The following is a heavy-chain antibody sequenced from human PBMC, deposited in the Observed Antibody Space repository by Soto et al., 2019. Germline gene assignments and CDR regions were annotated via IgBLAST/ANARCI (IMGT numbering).Heavy chain of an antibody. CDR1: GFTFTNYA. J-gene: IGHJ6*02. Sequence: EASVKVSCKASGFTFTNYAMHWVRQAPGQRLEWMGWINAGNGNTKYAQKFQGRVTMTRDTSMSTAYMELSSLRSEDTAVYYCARVVTIFGVVIMNYGMDVWGQGTTVTVS. CDR3: ARVVTIFGVVIMNYGMDV. V-gene: IGHV1-3*01. D-gene: IGHD3-3*01. CDR2: INAGNGNT.